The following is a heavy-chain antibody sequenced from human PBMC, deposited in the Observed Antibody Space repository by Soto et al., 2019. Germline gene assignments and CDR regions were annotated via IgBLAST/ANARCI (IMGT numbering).Heavy chain of an antibody. D-gene: IGHD1-20*01. V-gene: IGHV3-23*01. CDR3: AKTSITGTSRYAFDI. CDR2: ISGSGGST. Sequence: GGSLRLSCAASGFTFSNAWMNWVRQAPGKGLEWVSAISGSGGSTYYADSVKGRFTISRDNSKNTLYLQMNSLRAEDTAVYYCAKTSITGTSRYAFDIWGQGTMVTVSS. J-gene: IGHJ3*02. CDR1: GFTFSNAW.